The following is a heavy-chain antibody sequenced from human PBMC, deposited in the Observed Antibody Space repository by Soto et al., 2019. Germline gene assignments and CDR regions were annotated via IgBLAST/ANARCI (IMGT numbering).Heavy chain of an antibody. CDR2: ISGSGGST. D-gene: IGHD5-18*01. Sequence: HPGGSLRLSCAASGFTFSSYAMSWVRQAPGKGLEWVSAISGSGGSTYYADSVKGRFTISRDNSKNTLYLQMNSLRAEDTAVYYCAKASAKEVDTAMDNWGQGTLVTVSS. V-gene: IGHV3-23*01. CDR3: AKASAKEVDTAMDN. J-gene: IGHJ4*02. CDR1: GFTFSSYA.